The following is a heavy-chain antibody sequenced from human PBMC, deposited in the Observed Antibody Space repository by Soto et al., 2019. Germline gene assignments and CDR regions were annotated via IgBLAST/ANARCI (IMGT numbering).Heavy chain of an antibody. J-gene: IGHJ1*01. CDR2: ITSNGNT. Sequence: AETLSLTCRVSGAYISDFSWSWIRQPAGKGLEWIGRITSNGNTQKNPSFKSRVTISIDTSRNHFSLNLQSATAADTALYYCARETGENWTYEAHWGPGTLVTVSS. V-gene: IGHV4-4*07. CDR3: ARETGENWTYEAH. D-gene: IGHD7-27*01. CDR1: GAYISDFS.